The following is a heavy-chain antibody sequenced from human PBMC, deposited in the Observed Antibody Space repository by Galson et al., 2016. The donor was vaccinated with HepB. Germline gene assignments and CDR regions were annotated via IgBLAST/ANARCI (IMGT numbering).Heavy chain of an antibody. V-gene: IGHV1-2*02. CDR3: ARAFRYFEWDDAFDL. CDR1: GDTFSGYF. D-gene: IGHD3-9*01. J-gene: IGHJ3*01. Sequence: SVKVSCKASGDTFSGYFIHWVRQAPGQGLEWMGWINPDSGGTHYAQKFQGRVTMTRDTSISTAYMELSRLRSDDTAVFYCARAFRYFEWDDAFDLWGQGTVVSVSS. CDR2: INPDSGGT.